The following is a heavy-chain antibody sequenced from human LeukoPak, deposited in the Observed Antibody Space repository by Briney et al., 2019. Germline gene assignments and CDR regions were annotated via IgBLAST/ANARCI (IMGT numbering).Heavy chain of an antibody. CDR1: GGSFSGYY. CDR3: ASAIVVVPAALGY. V-gene: IGHV4-34*01. CDR2: INHSGST. Sequence: LETLSLTCAVYGGSFSGYYWSWIRQPPGKGLEWIGEINHSGSTNYNPSLKSRVTISVDTSKNQFSLKLSSVTAADTAVYYCASAIVVVPAALGYWGQGTLVTVSS. J-gene: IGHJ4*02. D-gene: IGHD2-2*01.